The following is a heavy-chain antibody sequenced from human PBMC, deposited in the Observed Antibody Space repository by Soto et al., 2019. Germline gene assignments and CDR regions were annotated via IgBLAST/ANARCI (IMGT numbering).Heavy chain of an antibody. CDR2: IIPIFGTA. Sequence: QVQLVQSGAEVKKPGSSVKVSCKASGGTFSSYAISWVRQAPGQGLEWMGGIIPIFGTANYAQKFQGRVTXXADESTSTAYMELSSLRSEDTAVYYCARARDPFLAWLPFDDWGQGTLVTVSS. CDR3: ARARDPFLAWLPFDD. CDR1: GGTFSSYA. V-gene: IGHV1-69*12. D-gene: IGHD3-3*02. J-gene: IGHJ4*02.